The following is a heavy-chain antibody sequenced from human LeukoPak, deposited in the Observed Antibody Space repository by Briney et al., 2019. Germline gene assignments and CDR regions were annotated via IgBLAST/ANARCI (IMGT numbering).Heavy chain of an antibody. Sequence: SETLSLTCAVYGGSFSNYYWHWIRQPPGKGLQWIGEISHSGGINYNPSLKSRVTISEDTSKSQFSLRLTSVTAEDTAVYYCARDYYGGNSDWGQGTLVTVSS. CDR2: ISHSGGI. D-gene: IGHD4-23*01. CDR1: GGSFSNYY. V-gene: IGHV4-34*01. CDR3: ARDYYGGNSD. J-gene: IGHJ4*02.